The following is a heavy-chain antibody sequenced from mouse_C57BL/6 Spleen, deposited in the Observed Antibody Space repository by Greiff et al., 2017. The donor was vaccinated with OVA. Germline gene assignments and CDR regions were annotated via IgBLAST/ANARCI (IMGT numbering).Heavy chain of an antibody. CDR3: AREDDYDRAWFAY. V-gene: IGHV1-69*01. CDR2: IDPSDSYP. D-gene: IGHD2-4*01. CDR1: GYTFTSYW. J-gene: IGHJ3*01. Sequence: VQLQQPGAELVMPGASVKLSCKASGYTFTSYWMHWVKQRPGQGLEWIGEIDPSDSYPNYNQKFKGKSTLTVDKSSSTAYMQLSSLTSEDSAVYYCAREDDYDRAWFAYWGQGTLVTVSA.